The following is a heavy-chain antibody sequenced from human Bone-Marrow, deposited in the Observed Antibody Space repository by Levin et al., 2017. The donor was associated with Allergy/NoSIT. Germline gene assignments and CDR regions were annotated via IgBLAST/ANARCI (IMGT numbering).Heavy chain of an antibody. CDR1: GDDMTNSNW. V-gene: IGHV4-4*02. CDR3: ARSRFSYDSRAGWFDS. J-gene: IGHJ5*01. CDR2: ISDTGNT. Sequence: SETLSLTCVVSGDDMTNSNWWSWVRQPPGKGLEWIGEISDTGNTNYRPSLKSRVTISVDKSETQFSLRLTSMTAADTAVYYCARSRFSYDSRAGWFDSWGQGTLVTVAS. D-gene: IGHD3-22*01.